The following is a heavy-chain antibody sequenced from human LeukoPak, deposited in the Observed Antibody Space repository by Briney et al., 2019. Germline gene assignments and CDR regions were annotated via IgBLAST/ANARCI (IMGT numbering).Heavy chain of an antibody. CDR1: GYTFTNHY. V-gene: IGHV1-46*01. CDR3: ARDISVGTVYYYYDSSGYYFDY. Sequence: GASVKVSCKASGYTFTNHYMHWVRQAPGQGLEWMGIINPSGGGASYAQKLQGRVTMTTDTSTSTAYMELRSLRSDDTAVYYCARDISVGTVYYYYDSSGYYFDYWGQGTLVTVSS. J-gene: IGHJ4*02. D-gene: IGHD3-22*01. CDR2: INPSGGGA.